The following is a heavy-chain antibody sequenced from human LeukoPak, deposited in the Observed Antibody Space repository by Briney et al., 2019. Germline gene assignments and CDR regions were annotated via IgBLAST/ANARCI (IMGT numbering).Heavy chain of an antibody. J-gene: IGHJ3*02. CDR2: INHSGST. CDR1: GYSISSGYY. Sequence: PSETLSLTCTVSGYSISSGYYWSWIRQPPGKGLEWIGEINHSGSTNYNPSLKSRVTISVDTSKNQFSLRLRSVTAADTTVYYCARGRGIRYTRRGTFDIWGQGTMVTVSS. CDR3: ARGRGIRYTRRGTFDI. V-gene: IGHV4-38-2*02. D-gene: IGHD3-16*02.